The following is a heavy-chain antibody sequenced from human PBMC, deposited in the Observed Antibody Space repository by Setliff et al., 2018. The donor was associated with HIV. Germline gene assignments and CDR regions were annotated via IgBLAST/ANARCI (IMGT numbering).Heavy chain of an antibody. CDR2: FYYNGNT. D-gene: IGHD1-26*01. Sequence: SETLSLTCSVSGGSLTSKNYYWGWIRQTPEKGLEWIGDFYYNGNTFYNPSLESRVMISVDTSKNQFSLNLNSVTAADTAVYYCARHRGSYLDPLDVWGRGTMVTVSS. V-gene: IGHV4-39*01. CDR3: ARHRGSYLDPLDV. CDR1: GGSLTSKNYY. J-gene: IGHJ3*01.